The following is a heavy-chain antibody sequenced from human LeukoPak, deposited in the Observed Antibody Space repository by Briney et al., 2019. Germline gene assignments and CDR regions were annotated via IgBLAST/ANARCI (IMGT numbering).Heavy chain of an antibody. D-gene: IGHD3-10*01. J-gene: IGHJ6*02. CDR3: AKSNGYGLVDI. CDR2: IFYTGST. V-gene: IGHV4-59*01. CDR1: GGSISSYY. Sequence: PSETLSLTCTVSGGSISSYYWSWNRQPSGKGLEWIGYIFYTGSTNYNSSLKSRVTISVLTSKNRFSLKLSSVTAADTAVYYCAKSNGYGLVDIWGQGTMVTVSS.